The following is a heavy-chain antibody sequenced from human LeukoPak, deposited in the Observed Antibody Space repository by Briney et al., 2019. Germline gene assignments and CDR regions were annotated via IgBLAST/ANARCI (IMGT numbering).Heavy chain of an antibody. J-gene: IGHJ4*02. CDR1: GFTVSSNY. V-gene: IGHV3-23*01. CDR3: AKAHYTSSWPMDY. CDR2: ISGSGSTA. D-gene: IGHD2-2*02. Sequence: GGSLRLSCAASGFTVSSNYMSWVRQAPGKGLEWVSAISGSGSTAYYADSVKGRFTISRDNSKDTLFLQMNDLRAEDTALYYCAKAHYTSSWPMDYWGQGTLVTVSP.